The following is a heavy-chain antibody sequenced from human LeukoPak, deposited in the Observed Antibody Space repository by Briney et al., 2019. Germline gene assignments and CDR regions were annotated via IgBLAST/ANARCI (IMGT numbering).Heavy chain of an antibody. J-gene: IGHJ4*02. Sequence: SQTLSLTCTVSGGSISSGSYYWSWIRQPAGKGLEWIGRIYTSGSTNYNPSLKSRVTISVDTSKNQFSLKLSSVTAADTAVYYCARDEIAAAGLDYWGQGTLVTVSS. CDR1: GGSISSGSYY. D-gene: IGHD6-13*01. V-gene: IGHV4-61*02. CDR2: IYTSGST. CDR3: ARDEIAAAGLDY.